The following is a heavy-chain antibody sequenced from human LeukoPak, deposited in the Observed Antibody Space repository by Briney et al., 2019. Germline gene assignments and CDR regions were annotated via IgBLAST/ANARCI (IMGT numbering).Heavy chain of an antibody. D-gene: IGHD3-9*01. CDR3: RRDLMDYDVSTGLHHYYMDV. J-gene: IGHJ6*02. CDR1: GFTFSSYW. Sequence: GGSLRLSCVASGFTFSSYWMHWVRQDPRKGLVWVSRINGDGRNINYADSVRGRFTMSRDNAKSTLYLQMNTLRVEDTAVYYCRRDLMDYDVSTGLHHYYMDVWGQGTTVTVSS. CDR2: INGDGRNI. V-gene: IGHV3-74*01.